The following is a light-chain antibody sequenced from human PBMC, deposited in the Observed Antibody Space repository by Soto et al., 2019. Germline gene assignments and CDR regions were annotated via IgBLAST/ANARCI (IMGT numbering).Light chain of an antibody. CDR3: NSYTNTAARV. V-gene: IGLV2-14*01. CDR2: DVS. Sequence: HSVLTQPASVSGSPGQSITISCTGTSSDVGANNFVSWYQQHPGKSPKLMIYDVSNRRSGVSNRFSGSKSGNTASLTISGLQAEDEADYYCNSYTNTAARVFGSGTKVTVL. J-gene: IGLJ1*01. CDR1: SSDVGANNF.